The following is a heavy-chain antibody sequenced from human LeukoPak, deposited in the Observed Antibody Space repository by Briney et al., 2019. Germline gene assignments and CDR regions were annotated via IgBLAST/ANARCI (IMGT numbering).Heavy chain of an antibody. CDR1: GYTFTSYD. Sequence: ASVKVSCKASGYTFTSYDINWVRQATGQGLEWMGWMNPNSGNTGYAQKFQGRVTITADKSTSTAYMELSSLRSEDTAVYYCARGGGYSYGFNLDYWGQGTLVTVSS. CDR3: ARGGGYSYGFNLDY. CDR2: MNPNSGNT. V-gene: IGHV1-8*01. D-gene: IGHD5-18*01. J-gene: IGHJ4*02.